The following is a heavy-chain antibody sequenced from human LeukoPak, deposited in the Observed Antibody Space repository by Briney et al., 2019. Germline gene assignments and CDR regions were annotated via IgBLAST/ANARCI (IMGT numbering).Heavy chain of an antibody. CDR3: ARDYGDYEPGRHHYYYYYMDV. CDR1: GFTFNTYS. D-gene: IGHD4-17*01. Sequence: PGGSLRLSCAASGFTFNTYSMSWVRQTPGKGLEWVSSISSSSSYIFYADSVKGRFTMSRDNAKKSLFLQMNSLRAEDTAVYYCARDYGDYEPGRHHYYYYYMDVWGKGTTVTVSS. V-gene: IGHV3-21*01. J-gene: IGHJ6*03. CDR2: ISSSSSYI.